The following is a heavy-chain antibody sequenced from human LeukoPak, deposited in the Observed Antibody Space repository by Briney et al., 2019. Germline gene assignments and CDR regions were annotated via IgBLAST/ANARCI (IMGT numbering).Heavy chain of an antibody. D-gene: IGHD3-22*01. CDR3: ASEMTYYYDSSGYYSNY. CDR2: ISSSSSTI. Sequence: GGSLRLSCAASELMFSSYAMSWVRQAPGKGREWVSYISSSSSTIYYADSVKGRFTISRDNAKNSLYLQMNSLRAEDTAVYYCASEMTYYYDSSGYYSNYWGQGTPVTVSS. CDR1: ELMFSSYA. J-gene: IGHJ4*02. V-gene: IGHV3-48*04.